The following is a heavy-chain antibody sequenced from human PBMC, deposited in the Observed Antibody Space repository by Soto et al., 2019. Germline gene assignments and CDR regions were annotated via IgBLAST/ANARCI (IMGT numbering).Heavy chain of an antibody. V-gene: IGHV1-69*04. D-gene: IGHD4-17*01. CDR3: AREDYGDYTGRYYYYMDV. CDR2: IIPILGIA. J-gene: IGHJ6*03. Sequence: ASVKVSCKASGGTFSSYTISWVRQAPGQGLEWMGRIIPILGIANYAQKFQGRVTITADKSTSTAYMELSSLRSEDTAVYYCAREDYGDYTGRYYYYMDVWGKGTTVTVSS. CDR1: GGTFSSYT.